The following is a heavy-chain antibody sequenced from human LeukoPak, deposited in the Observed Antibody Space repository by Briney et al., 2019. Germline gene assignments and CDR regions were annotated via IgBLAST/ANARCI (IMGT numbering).Heavy chain of an antibody. Sequence: GGSLRLSCAASGFTFSSDAMTWVRQAPGEGLEWVSTVTGSDDTTYYADSVKGRFTISRDYSKNTVHLQLNNLRAEDTAMCYCAKGPQLYSGYHPDYWGQGTLVTVSS. D-gene: IGHD5-12*01. V-gene: IGHV3-23*01. CDR1: GFTFSSDA. CDR3: AKGPQLYSGYHPDY. CDR2: VTGSDDTT. J-gene: IGHJ4*02.